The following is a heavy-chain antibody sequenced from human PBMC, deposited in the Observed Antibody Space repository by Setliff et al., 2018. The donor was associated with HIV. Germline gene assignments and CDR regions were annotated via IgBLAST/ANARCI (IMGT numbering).Heavy chain of an antibody. CDR1: GYTFTSCY. Sequence: GASVKVSCKASGYTFTSCYIHWVRQAPGQGLEWMGVINPSGGSTSYAQKFQGRVTMTRDTSTSTVYMELSSLRSEDTAVYYCARARGTGSGFSGPSYWGQGTLVTVSS. CDR2: INPSGGST. V-gene: IGHV1-46*01. D-gene: IGHD6-25*01. CDR3: ARARGTGSGFSGPSY. J-gene: IGHJ4*02.